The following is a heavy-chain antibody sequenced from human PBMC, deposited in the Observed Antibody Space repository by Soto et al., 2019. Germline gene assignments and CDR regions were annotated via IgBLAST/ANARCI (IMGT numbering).Heavy chain of an antibody. Sequence: GASVKVSCKASGCTFTGYYMHWVRQAPGQGLEWMGWINPNSGGTNYAQKFQGRVTMTRDTSISTAYMELSRLRSDDTAVYYCARVDDIVAARVFDYWGQGTLVTVSS. D-gene: IGHD1-26*01. CDR1: GCTFTGYY. CDR3: ARVDDIVAARVFDY. V-gene: IGHV1-2*02. J-gene: IGHJ4*02. CDR2: INPNSGGT.